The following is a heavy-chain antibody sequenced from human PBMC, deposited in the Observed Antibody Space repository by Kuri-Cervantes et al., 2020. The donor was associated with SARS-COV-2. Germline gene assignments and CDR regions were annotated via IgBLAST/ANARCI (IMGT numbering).Heavy chain of an antibody. Sequence: LSLTCAASGFTFSSYAMSWVRQAPGKGLEWVAVIWYDGSNKYYADSVKGRFTISRDNSKNTLYLQMNSLRAEDTAVYYCARGAAVAGTELDYWGQGTLVTVSS. CDR2: IWYDGSNK. J-gene: IGHJ4*02. V-gene: IGHV3-33*08. CDR1: GFTFSSYA. D-gene: IGHD6-19*01. CDR3: ARGAAVAGTELDY.